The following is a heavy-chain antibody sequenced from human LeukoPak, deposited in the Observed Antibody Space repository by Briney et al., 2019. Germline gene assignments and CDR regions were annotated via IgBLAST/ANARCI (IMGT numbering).Heavy chain of an antibody. D-gene: IGHD4-23*01. V-gene: IGHV3-23*01. CDR2: ISGSGGST. J-gene: IGHJ4*02. CDR1: GFTFSSYA. CDR3: ARVITVADFDY. Sequence: GGSLRLSCAASGFTFSSYAMSWVRQAPGKGLEWVSAISGSGGSTYYADSVKGRFTISRDNSKNTLYLQMNSLRAEDAAVYYCARVITVADFDYWGQGTLVTVSS.